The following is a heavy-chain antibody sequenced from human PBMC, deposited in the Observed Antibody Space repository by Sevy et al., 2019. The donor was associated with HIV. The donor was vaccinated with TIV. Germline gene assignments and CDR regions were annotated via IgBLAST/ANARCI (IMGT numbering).Heavy chain of an antibody. CDR2: ISYDGSNK. V-gene: IGHV3-30-3*01. Sequence: GGSLRLSCAASGFTFSNYAIHWVRQAPGKGLEWVAVISYDGSNKCYADSVKGRFTISRDNSKNTLYLQMNSRRAEDTAVYYCARDRGPPPNYYGSGSFYNDFDYWGQGTLVTVSS. CDR1: GFTFSNYA. CDR3: ARDRGPPPNYYGSGSFYNDFDY. D-gene: IGHD3-10*01. J-gene: IGHJ4*02.